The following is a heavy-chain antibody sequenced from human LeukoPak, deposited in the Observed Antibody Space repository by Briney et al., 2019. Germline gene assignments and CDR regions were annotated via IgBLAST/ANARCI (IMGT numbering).Heavy chain of an antibody. CDR3: ARGYDFWSGKPFDY. J-gene: IGHJ4*02. CDR2: IYTSGST. CDR1: GGSISSGSYY. D-gene: IGHD3-3*01. V-gene: IGHV4-61*02. Sequence: SPTLSPTCTVSGGSISSGSYYWSWIRQPAGKGLAWIGRIYTSGSTTYNPSLKSRVTISVDTSKNQFSLKLSSVTAADTAVYYCARGYDFWSGKPFDYWGQGTLVTVSS.